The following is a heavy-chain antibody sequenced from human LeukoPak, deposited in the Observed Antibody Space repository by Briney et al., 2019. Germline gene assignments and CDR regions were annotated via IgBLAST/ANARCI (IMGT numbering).Heavy chain of an antibody. V-gene: IGHV4-34*01. CDR1: GGSFSGYY. J-gene: IGHJ6*02. Sequence: PSETLSLTCAVYGGSFSGYYWSWIRQPPGKGLEWIGEINHSGSTNYNPSLKSRVTISVDTSKNQFSLKLSSVTAADTAVYYCARGRYDSSGYYYVPVLYYGMDVWGQGTTVTVSS. CDR3: ARGRYDSSGYYYVPVLYYGMDV. CDR2: INHSGST. D-gene: IGHD3-22*01.